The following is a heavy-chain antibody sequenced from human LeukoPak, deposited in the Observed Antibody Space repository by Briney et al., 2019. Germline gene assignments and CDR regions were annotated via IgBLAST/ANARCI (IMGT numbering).Heavy chain of an antibody. CDR1: GGTFSSYA. J-gene: IGHJ4*02. CDR2: IIPIFGTA. Sequence: SVKVSCKASGGTFSSYAISWVRQAPGQGLEWMGGIIPIFGTANYAQKFQGRVSITADESTSTAYMELSSLRSEDTAVYYCAREARWRDYDAPRGYFDYWGQGTLVTASS. D-gene: IGHD4-17*01. CDR3: AREARWRDYDAPRGYFDY. V-gene: IGHV1-69*13.